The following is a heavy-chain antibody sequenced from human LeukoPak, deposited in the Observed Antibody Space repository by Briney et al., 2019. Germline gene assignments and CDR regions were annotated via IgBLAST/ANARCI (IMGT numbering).Heavy chain of an antibody. Sequence: SETLSLTCTVSGGSINSYYWSWIRQPPGKGLQWIGCIHYSGSTNYNPPLKSRVTMSVDTSKNQFSLKLSSVTAADTAVYYCAREYSSSWYGNWFDPWGQGTLVTVSS. D-gene: IGHD6-13*01. V-gene: IGHV4-59*12. CDR3: AREYSSSWYGNWFDP. J-gene: IGHJ5*02. CDR1: GGSINSYY. CDR2: IHYSGST.